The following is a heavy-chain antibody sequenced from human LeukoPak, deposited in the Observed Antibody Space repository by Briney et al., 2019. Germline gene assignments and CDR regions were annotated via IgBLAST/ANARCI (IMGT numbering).Heavy chain of an antibody. CDR1: GYSISSGYY. CDR3: ARVLATVTTGAYYYMDV. Sequence: SETLSLTCTVSGYSISSGYYWGWIRQPPGKGLEWIGSIYHSGSTYYNPSLKSRVPISVDTSKNQFSLKLSSVTAADTAVYYCARVLATVTTGAYYYMDVWGKGTTVTVSS. CDR2: IYHSGST. D-gene: IGHD4-17*01. J-gene: IGHJ6*03. V-gene: IGHV4-38-2*02.